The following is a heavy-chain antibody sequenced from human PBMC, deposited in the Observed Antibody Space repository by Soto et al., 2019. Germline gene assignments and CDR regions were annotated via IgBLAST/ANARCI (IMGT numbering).Heavy chain of an antibody. CDR2: INHSGST. Sequence: QVQLQQWGAGLLKPSETLSLTCAVYGGSFSGYYWSWIRQPPGKGLEWIGEINHSGSTNYNPSLKSGGTISVDTSKNQFSLKLSSVTAADTAVYYCARDITAAAGPREEDYWGQGTLVTVSS. J-gene: IGHJ4*02. CDR1: GGSFSGYY. D-gene: IGHD6-13*01. CDR3: ARDITAAAGPREEDY. V-gene: IGHV4-34*01.